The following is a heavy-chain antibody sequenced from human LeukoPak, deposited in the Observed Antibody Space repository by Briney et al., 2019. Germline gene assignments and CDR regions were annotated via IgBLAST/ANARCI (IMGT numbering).Heavy chain of an antibody. Sequence: SVKVPCKASGGTFSSYAISWVRQAPGQGLAWMGRIIPILGIANYAQKFQGRVTITADKSTSTAYMELSSLRSEDTAVYYCATRIVGATSDYWGQGTLVTVSS. D-gene: IGHD1-26*01. V-gene: IGHV1-69*04. CDR2: IIPILGIA. CDR1: GGTFSSYA. CDR3: ATRIVGATSDY. J-gene: IGHJ4*02.